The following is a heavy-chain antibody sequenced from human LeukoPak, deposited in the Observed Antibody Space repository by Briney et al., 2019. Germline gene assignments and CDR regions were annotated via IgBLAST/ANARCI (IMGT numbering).Heavy chain of an antibody. CDR3: ASNWSDFDY. CDR1: GYSISSGHY. J-gene: IGHJ4*02. CDR2: IYERETT. Sequence: SSETLSLTCTVSGYSISSGHYWGWIRQPPGQGLEWIGSIYERETTYYNPSLKTRLTISLDTSKNQFSLKLSSVTAADTAVYYCASNWSDFDYWGQGILVTVSS. V-gene: IGHV4-38-2*02. D-gene: IGHD1-1*01.